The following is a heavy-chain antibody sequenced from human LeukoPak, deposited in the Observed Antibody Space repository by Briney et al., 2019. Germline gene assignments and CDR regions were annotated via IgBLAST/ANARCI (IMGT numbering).Heavy chain of an antibody. V-gene: IGHV1-2*04. CDR2: INPNSGVT. CDR1: GCTFSDYY. Sequence: ASVRVSCKTSGCTFSDYYMHWVRQAPGQGLEWMGWINPNSGVTNYAQKFQGWVTMTRDTSISTAYMELSRLKSDDTAVYYCARVSRIYGSGSYYQSPLAYWGQGTLVTVSS. CDR3: ARVSRIYGSGSYYQSPLAY. D-gene: IGHD3-10*01. J-gene: IGHJ4*02.